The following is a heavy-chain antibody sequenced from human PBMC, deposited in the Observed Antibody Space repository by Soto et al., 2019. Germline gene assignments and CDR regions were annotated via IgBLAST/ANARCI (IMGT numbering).Heavy chain of an antibody. J-gene: IGHJ6*03. CDR2: IKQDGSEK. Sequence: GGSLRLSCAASGFTFSSYWMSWVRQAPGKGLEWVANIKQDGSEKYYVDSVKGRFTISRDNAKNSLYLQMNSLRAEDTAVYYCARETGTTFWYYYYYMDVWGKGTTVTVSS. D-gene: IGHD1-7*01. CDR1: GFTFSSYW. V-gene: IGHV3-7*01. CDR3: ARETGTTFWYYYYYMDV.